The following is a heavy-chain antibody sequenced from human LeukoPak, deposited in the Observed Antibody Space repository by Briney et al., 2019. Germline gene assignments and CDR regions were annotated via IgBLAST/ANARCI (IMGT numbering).Heavy chain of an antibody. D-gene: IGHD3-3*01. CDR1: GFTFSTYW. V-gene: IGHV3-7*01. Sequence: GGSLRLSCAASGFTFSTYWMTWVRQAPGKGLDWVGNIKQDGSETYYADSLKGRFTISRDNAKSALYLQMNSPRAEDTAVYYCARDAAYDFRNPYRYFQHWGQGTLVTVPS. J-gene: IGHJ1*01. CDR3: ARDAAYDFRNPYRYFQH. CDR2: IKQDGSET.